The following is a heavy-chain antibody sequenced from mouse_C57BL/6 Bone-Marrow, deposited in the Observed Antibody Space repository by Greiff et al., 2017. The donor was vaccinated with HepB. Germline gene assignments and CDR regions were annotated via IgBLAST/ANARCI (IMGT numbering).Heavy chain of an antibody. CDR2: IDPEDGDT. Sequence: VQLQQSGAELVRPGASVKLSCTASGFNIKDYYMHWVKQRPEQGLEWIGRIDPEDGDTEYAPKFQGKATMTADTSSNTAYLQLSSLTSEDTAVYYCTTTPIYYDYPYAMDYWGQGTSVTVSS. D-gene: IGHD2-4*01. J-gene: IGHJ4*01. CDR3: TTTPIYYDYPYAMDY. CDR1: GFNIKDYY. V-gene: IGHV14-1*01.